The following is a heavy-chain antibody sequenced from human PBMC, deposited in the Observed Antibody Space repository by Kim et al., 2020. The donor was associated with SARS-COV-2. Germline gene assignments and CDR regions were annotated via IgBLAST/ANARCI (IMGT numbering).Heavy chain of an antibody. D-gene: IGHD5-18*01. CDR1: GGSFSGYY. V-gene: IGHV4-34*01. CDR2: INHSGST. J-gene: IGHJ5*02. Sequence: SETLSLTCAVYGGSFSGYYWSWIRQPPGKGLEWIGEINHSGSTNYNPSLKSRVTISVDTSKNQFSLKLSSVTAADTAVYYCARVHSLQLWFPKGYWFDPWGQGTLVTVSS. CDR3: ARVHSLQLWFPKGYWFDP.